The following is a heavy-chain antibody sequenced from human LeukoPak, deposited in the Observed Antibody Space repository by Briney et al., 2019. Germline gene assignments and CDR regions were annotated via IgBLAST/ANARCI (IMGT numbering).Heavy chain of an antibody. D-gene: IGHD3-3*01. J-gene: IGHJ1*01. V-gene: IGHV3-7*01. CDR2: IKQDGSEK. Sequence: GGSLRLSCAASGFTFSSYWMSWVRQAPGKGLEWVANIKQDGSEKYYVDSVKGRFTISRDNAKNSLYLQMNSLRAEDTAVYYCARHPPGFLGWLLPAEYFQHWGQGTLVTVSS. CDR1: GFTFSSYW. CDR3: ARHPPGFLGWLLPAEYFQH.